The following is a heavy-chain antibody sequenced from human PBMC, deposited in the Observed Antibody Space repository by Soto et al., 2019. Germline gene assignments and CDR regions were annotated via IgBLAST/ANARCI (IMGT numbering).Heavy chain of an antibody. V-gene: IGHV1-18*01. CDR2: ISAYNGNT. CDR3: AGGVGEESIAVAGPVGY. CDR1: GYTFTSYG. Sequence: QVQLVQSGAEVKKPGASVKVSCKASGYTFTSYGISWVRQAPGQGLEWMGWISAYNGNTNYAQKLQGRVTMTTDTAKITAYMELRSLRSDDTAVYYCAGGVGEESIAVAGPVGYWGQGTMVTVSS. D-gene: IGHD6-19*01. J-gene: IGHJ4*02.